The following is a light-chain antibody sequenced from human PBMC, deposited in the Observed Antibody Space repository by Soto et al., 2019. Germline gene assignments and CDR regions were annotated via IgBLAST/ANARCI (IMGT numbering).Light chain of an antibody. J-gene: IGLJ1*01. CDR3: AAWDGSLNGYV. V-gene: IGLV1-44*01. CDR2: TND. Sequence: QSVLAQPPSASGTRGQRVTVSCSGSSSNIGTNNVNWYQHLPGTAPKLLIYTNDKRPSGVPDRFSGSKSGTSASLAISGLQSEDEADYYCAAWDGSLNGYVFGTGTKLTVL. CDR1: SSNIGTNN.